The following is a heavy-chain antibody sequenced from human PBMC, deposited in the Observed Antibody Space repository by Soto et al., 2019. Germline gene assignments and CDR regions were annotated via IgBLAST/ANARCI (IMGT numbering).Heavy chain of an antibody. D-gene: IGHD6-19*01. CDR2: ISGSGGST. J-gene: IGHJ6*02. Sequence: GGSLRLSCAASGFTFSSYAMSWVRQAPGKGLEWVSAISGSGGSTYYADSVKGRFTISRDNSKNTLYLQMNSLRAEDTAVYYCAKDPGIAVAGGDYYYGMDVWGQGTTVTVSS. V-gene: IGHV3-23*01. CDR1: GFTFSSYA. CDR3: AKDPGIAVAGGDYYYGMDV.